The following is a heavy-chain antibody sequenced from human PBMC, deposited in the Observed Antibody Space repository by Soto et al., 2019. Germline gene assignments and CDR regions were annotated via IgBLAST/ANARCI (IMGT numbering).Heavy chain of an antibody. J-gene: IGHJ4*02. V-gene: IGHV3-23*01. CDR2: ISGSGGST. Sequence: EVQLLESGGGLVQPGGSLRLSCAASGFTFSSYAMSWVRQAPGKGLEWVSAISGSGGSTYYADSVKGRFTISRDNSKNKLYLQMNSLRAEDTAVYYCAKFSSLVVVAATLDYWGQGTLVTVSS. D-gene: IGHD2-15*01. CDR3: AKFSSLVVVAATLDY. CDR1: GFTFSSYA.